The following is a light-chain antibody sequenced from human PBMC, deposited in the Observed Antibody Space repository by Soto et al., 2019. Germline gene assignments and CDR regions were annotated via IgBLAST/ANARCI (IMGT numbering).Light chain of an antibody. V-gene: IGKV3-11*01. J-gene: IGKJ4*01. CDR1: QSVSSY. CDR2: DAS. CDR3: QQRSNWPPVT. Sequence: EIVLTQSPATLSLSPGERATLSCRASQSVSSYLAWYQQKPGQAPRLLIYDASNRATGIPARFSGSGSGTDFTLTISSLETEDCAIYYCQQRSNWPPVTFGGGTKVEIK.